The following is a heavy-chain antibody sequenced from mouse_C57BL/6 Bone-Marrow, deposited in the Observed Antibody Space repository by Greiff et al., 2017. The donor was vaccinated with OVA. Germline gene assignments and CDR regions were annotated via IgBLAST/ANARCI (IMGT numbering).Heavy chain of an antibody. J-gene: IGHJ4*01. CDR3: TGGYSNYYAMDY. CDR1: GYTFTDYE. V-gene: IGHV1-15*01. Sequence: SGAELVRPGASVTLSCKASGYTFTDYEMHWVKQTPVHGLEWIGAIDPETGGTAYNQKFKGKAILTADKSSSTAYMELRSLTSEDSAVYYCTGGYSNYYAMDYWGRGTSVTVSS. CDR2: IDPETGGT. D-gene: IGHD2-5*01.